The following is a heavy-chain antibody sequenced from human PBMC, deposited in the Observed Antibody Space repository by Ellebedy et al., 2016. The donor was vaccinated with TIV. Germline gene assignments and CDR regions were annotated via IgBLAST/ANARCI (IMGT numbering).Heavy chain of an antibody. CDR2: IWYDGSNK. Sequence: GESLKISCAASGFTFSSYGMHWVRQAPGKGLEWVAVIWYDGSNKYYADSVKGRFTISRDNSKNTLYLQMNSLRAEDTAVYYCARERETKGDTAMGLDYWGQGTPVTVSS. CDR1: GFTFSSYG. D-gene: IGHD5-18*01. CDR3: ARERETKGDTAMGLDY. J-gene: IGHJ4*02. V-gene: IGHV3-33*01.